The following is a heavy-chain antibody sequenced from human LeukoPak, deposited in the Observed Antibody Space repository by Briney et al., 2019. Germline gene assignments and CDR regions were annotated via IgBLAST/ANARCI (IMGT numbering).Heavy chain of an antibody. J-gene: IGHJ5*02. D-gene: IGHD6-6*01. CDR2: INPNSGGT. CDR3: ARYLRQLTHNWFDP. CDR1: GYTFTGYY. V-gene: IGHV1-2*02. Sequence: ASVKVSCKASGYTFTGYYMHWVRQAPGQGLEGRGWINPNSGGTNYAQKFQGRVTMTRDTSISTAYMELSRLRSDDTAVYYCARYLRQLTHNWFDPWGQGTLVTVSS.